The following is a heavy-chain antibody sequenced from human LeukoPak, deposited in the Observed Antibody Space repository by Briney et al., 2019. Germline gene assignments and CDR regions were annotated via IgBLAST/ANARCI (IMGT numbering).Heavy chain of an antibody. CDR3: ARRGGWYPAGYYYYYMDV. CDR1: GGSISSYY. V-gene: IGHV4-59*12. J-gene: IGHJ6*03. CDR2: IYYSGST. D-gene: IGHD6-19*01. Sequence: KSSETLSLTCTVSGGSISSYYWSWIRQPPGKGLEWIGYIYYSGSTNYNPSLKSRVTISVDTSKNQFSLKLSSVTAADTAVYYCARRGGWYPAGYYYYYMDVWGKGTTVTVSS.